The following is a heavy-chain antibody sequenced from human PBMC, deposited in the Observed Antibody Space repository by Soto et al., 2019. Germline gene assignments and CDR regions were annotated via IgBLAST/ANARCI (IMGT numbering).Heavy chain of an antibody. CDR2: IYYSGST. CDR3: ARHRERPVLLTYAFDI. Sequence: SETLSLTCTVSVGSISSYYWSWIRQPPGKGLEWIGYIYYSGSTNYNPSLKSRVTISVDTSKNQFSLKLSSVTAADTAVYYCARHRERPVLLTYAFDIWGQGTMVPVSS. D-gene: IGHD3-9*01. V-gene: IGHV4-59*08. J-gene: IGHJ3*02. CDR1: VGSISSYY.